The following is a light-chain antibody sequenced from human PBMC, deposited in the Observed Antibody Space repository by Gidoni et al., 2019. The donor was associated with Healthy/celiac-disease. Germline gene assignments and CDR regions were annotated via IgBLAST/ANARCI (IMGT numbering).Light chain of an antibody. CDR2: EVS. CDR3: SSYTINTPCV. J-gene: IGLJ1*01. Sequence: QSALTQPASVSGSPGPSITISCTGTSSDVGGYNYVSWYQQHPDKAPKLMIYEVSNRPSGVPDRFSGSKSGNTASLTISGLQAEDEADYYCSSYTINTPCVFGTGTKVTVL. V-gene: IGLV2-14*01. CDR1: SSDVGGYNY.